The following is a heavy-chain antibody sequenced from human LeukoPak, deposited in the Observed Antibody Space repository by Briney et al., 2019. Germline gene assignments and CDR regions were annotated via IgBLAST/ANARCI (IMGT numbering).Heavy chain of an antibody. CDR2: ITGSGGST. V-gene: IGHV3-23*01. Sequence: PGGSLRLSCAASGFTFSSYAMSWVRQAPGKGLEWVSAITGSGGSTYYADSVKGRFTISRDNAKSSLSLQMNSLRAEDTALYYCARGLRYFDWLPGYWGQGTLVTVSS. D-gene: IGHD3-9*01. CDR3: ARGLRYFDWLPGY. J-gene: IGHJ4*02. CDR1: GFTFSSYA.